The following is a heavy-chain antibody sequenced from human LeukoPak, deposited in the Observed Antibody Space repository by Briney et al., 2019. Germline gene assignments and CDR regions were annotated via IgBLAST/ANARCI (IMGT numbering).Heavy chain of an antibody. V-gene: IGHV1-18*04. CDR3: ARDTPYYYDSSGYYDY. CDR1: GYTFTRYY. Sequence: ASVKVSCKASGYTFTRYYLHWVRQAPGQGLEWMGWISAYNGNTNYAQKLQGRVTMTTDTSTSTAYMELRSLRSDDTAVYYCARDTPYYYDSSGYYDYWGQGTLVTVSS. D-gene: IGHD3-22*01. J-gene: IGHJ4*02. CDR2: ISAYNGNT.